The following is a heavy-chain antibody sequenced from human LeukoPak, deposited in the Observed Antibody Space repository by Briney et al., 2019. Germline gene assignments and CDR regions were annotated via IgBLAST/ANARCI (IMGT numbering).Heavy chain of an antibody. D-gene: IGHD3/OR15-3a*01. CDR3: ARVLAIFGLDTTDFYMDV. J-gene: IGHJ6*03. CDR2: TSGSI. V-gene: IGHV4-59*11. CDR1: GASFSSHY. Sequence: SETLSLTCAVSGASFSSHYWSWIRQPPGKGREWIGYTSGSISDNPSLKSRVAVSVDPSQNQVSLSLTSVTAAATAVYYCARVLAIFGLDTTDFYMDVWGKGTPVTVSS.